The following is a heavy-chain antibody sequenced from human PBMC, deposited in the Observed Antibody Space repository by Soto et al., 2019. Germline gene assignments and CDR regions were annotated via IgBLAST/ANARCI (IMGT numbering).Heavy chain of an antibody. CDR2: ISAYNGNT. CDR1: GYTFTSYG. Sequence: ASVKVSCKASGYTFTSYGISWVRQAPGQGLEWMGWISAYNGNTNYAQKLQGRVTMTTDTSTSTAYMELRSLRSDDTAVYYCARVRVRWELGDAFDIWGQGTMVTVSS. D-gene: IGHD1-26*01. J-gene: IGHJ3*02. V-gene: IGHV1-18*01. CDR3: ARVRVRWELGDAFDI.